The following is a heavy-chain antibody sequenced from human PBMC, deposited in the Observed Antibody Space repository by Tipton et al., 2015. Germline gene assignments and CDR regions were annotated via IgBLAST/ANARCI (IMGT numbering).Heavy chain of an antibody. Sequence: QSGPEVKKPGSSVKVSCKASGGTFSSYAINWVRQAPGQGLEWMGGIIPIFGTANYAQKFQGRVTITADESTNAAYMELTSLTSEDTATYYCARDDCSRGRCYSGTGWFDPWGQGTQVTVSS. D-gene: IGHD2-15*01. CDR1: GGTFSSYA. V-gene: IGHV1-69*01. J-gene: IGHJ5*02. CDR3: ARDDCSRGRCYSGTGWFDP. CDR2: IIPIFGTA.